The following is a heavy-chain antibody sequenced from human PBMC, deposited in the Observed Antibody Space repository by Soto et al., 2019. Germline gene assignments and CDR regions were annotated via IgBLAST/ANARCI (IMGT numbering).Heavy chain of an antibody. CDR2: INWNGGST. Sequence: GGPLKIPRAASGFSFDGYGMRWARHASGKGLEWVSGINWNGGSTGYADSVKGRFTISRDNAKNSLYLQMNSLRAEDTAVYYCARAGGYSRTTPNPRAYDMDVWGQGT. V-gene: IGHV3-20*04. CDR3: ARAGGYSRTTPNPRAYDMDV. J-gene: IGHJ6*02. D-gene: IGHD6-13*01. CDR1: GFSFDGYG.